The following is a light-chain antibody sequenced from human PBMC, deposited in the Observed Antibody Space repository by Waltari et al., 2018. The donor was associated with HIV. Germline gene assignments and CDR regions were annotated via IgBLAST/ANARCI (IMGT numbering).Light chain of an antibody. V-gene: IGLV1-44*01. J-gene: IGLJ3*02. CDR1: ISNIGSNS. Sequence: GQKITISCSGNISNIGSNSVNWYQQFSGAAPKLLIFSNNQHPSGVPARFSGSKSGSAASLAISGLHSDDEAIYHCATWDDTLSGPVFGGGTKLTVL. CDR2: SNN. CDR3: ATWDDTLSGPV.